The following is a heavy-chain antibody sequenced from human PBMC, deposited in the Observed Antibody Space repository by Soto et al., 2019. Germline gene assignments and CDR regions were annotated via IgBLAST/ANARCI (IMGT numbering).Heavy chain of an antibody. D-gene: IGHD5-12*01. CDR3: ARVVVLRWLTCYFDD. J-gene: IGHJ4*02. V-gene: IGHV3-53*04. CDR2: IYTGGTT. Sequence: PGGSLRLSCAASGLSVSNNYMTWVRQAPGKGLEWVSVIYTGGTTYYADSVKGRFTISTHNSKNTLYLQMNSLTAEDTAVYYCARVVVLRWLTCYFDDWGQGTPVTVSS. CDR1: GLSVSNNY.